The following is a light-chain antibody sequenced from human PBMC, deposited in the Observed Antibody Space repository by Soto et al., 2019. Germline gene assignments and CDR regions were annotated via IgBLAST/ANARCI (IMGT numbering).Light chain of an antibody. J-gene: IGLJ2*01. CDR1: SSDVGGYHY. CDR3: SSYVGDKNCRVV. V-gene: IGLV2-8*01. Sequence: QSALTQPPSASGSPGQSVTISCTGTSSDVGGYHYVSWYQQYTGKVPKLLIYEVTKRPSGVPERFSGSKSGNTASLTVSGLQAEDEADYYCSSYVGDKNCRVVFGGGTKVTVL. CDR2: EVT.